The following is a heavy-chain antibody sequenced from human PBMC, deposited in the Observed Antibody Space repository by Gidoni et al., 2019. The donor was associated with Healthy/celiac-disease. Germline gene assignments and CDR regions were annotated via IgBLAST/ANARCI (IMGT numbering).Heavy chain of an antibody. J-gene: IGHJ1*01. CDR3: AREELSIAVASTRFQH. CDR1: GYTFTTYA. V-gene: IGHV1-3*02. D-gene: IGHD6-19*01. CDR2: SNAGNGNT. Sequence: QVQLVQPGAEGKKPGAPVKVSCTASGYTFTTYAMHWVRQAPGQRLEWIGWSNAGNGNTKYSQEFQGRVTITRDTSASTAYMELSSLRSEDMAVYYCAREELSIAVASTRFQHWGQGTLVTVSS.